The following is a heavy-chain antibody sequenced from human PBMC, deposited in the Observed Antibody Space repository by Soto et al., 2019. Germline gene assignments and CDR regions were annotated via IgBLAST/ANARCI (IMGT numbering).Heavy chain of an antibody. CDR1: GVSISRTSYS. V-gene: IGHV4-30-4*08. CDR3: ARGGSGWQALSWFDP. D-gene: IGHD6-19*01. Sequence: SETLSLTCNVSGVSISRTSYSWSWIRQPPGKGLECVGFIDHRGSPYYNPSLKGRGTISLDTAKNHFSLTLSSVTAADTAVYYCARGGSGWQALSWFDPWGQGTLVTVS. J-gene: IGHJ5*02. CDR2: IDHRGSP.